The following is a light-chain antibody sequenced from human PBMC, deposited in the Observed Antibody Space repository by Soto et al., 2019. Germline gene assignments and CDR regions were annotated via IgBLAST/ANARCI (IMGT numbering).Light chain of an antibody. V-gene: IGKV3-11*01. J-gene: IGKJ5*01. Sequence: DIVLTQSPATLSLSPGDRVTLSCRASQTVGRFLSWYQHSPGQGPRLLVYDASNRATGVPARFSGSGSETDFTLTISSLEPEDFAVYYCQQRLLWPITFGQGTRLEIK. CDR1: QTVGRF. CDR3: QQRLLWPIT. CDR2: DAS.